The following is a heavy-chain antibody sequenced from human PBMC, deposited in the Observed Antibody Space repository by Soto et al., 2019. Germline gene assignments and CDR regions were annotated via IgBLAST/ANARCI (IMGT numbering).Heavy chain of an antibody. Sequence: LSHTRPVYRRVFRGCRRSMNRQPPGKGLEGIGEINHSGSTNYNPSLKSRVTISVDTSKNQFSLKLSSVTAADTAVYYCATPGEPVGLNYYYYVMDVWGQGTTVTVSS. J-gene: IGHJ6*02. D-gene: IGHD7-27*01. CDR3: ATPGEPVGLNYYYYVMDV. CDR2: INHSGST. V-gene: IGHV4-34*01. CDR1: RRVFRGCR.